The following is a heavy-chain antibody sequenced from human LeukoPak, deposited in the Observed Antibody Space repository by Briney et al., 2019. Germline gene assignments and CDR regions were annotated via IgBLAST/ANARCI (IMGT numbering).Heavy chain of an antibody. Sequence: GGSLRLSCAASGFTFISYAMSWVRQAPGKGLEWVSTNSGSGGSTYYADSVKGRFTISRDNSKNTLYLQMNSLRAEDTAVYYCAQDLAAAGTLGDWFDPWGQGTLVTVSS. D-gene: IGHD6-13*01. CDR3: AQDLAAAGTLGDWFDP. CDR2: NSGSGGST. CDR1: GFTFISYA. V-gene: IGHV3-23*01. J-gene: IGHJ5*02.